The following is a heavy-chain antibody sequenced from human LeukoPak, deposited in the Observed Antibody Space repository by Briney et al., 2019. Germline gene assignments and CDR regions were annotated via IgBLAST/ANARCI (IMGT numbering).Heavy chain of an antibody. V-gene: IGHV3-74*01. J-gene: IGHJ4*02. Sequence: GGSLRLSCAASGSTFSSYWMHWVRQAPGKGLVWVSRINSDGSSTSYADSVKGRFTISRDNSKNTLYLQMNSLRAEDTAVYYCAKDQGIAAAGTNYWGQGTLVTVSS. CDR3: AKDQGIAAAGTNY. CDR2: INSDGSST. CDR1: GSTFSSYW. D-gene: IGHD6-13*01.